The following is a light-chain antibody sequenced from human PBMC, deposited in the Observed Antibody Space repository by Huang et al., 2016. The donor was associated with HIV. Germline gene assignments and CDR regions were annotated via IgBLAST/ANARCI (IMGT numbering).Light chain of an antibody. CDR1: QNVRSRY. CDR2: GAS. Sequence: EIALKQSPGTLSLSAGDRATRPCRASQNVRSRYLAWYQQKPGQAPRLLIYGASNGATGIPAMFSGHGSVTDFTLTINRLEPADFAVYYCQQYGNSPYTFGQGTKLEIK. CDR3: QQYGNSPYT. V-gene: IGKV3-20*01. J-gene: IGKJ2*01.